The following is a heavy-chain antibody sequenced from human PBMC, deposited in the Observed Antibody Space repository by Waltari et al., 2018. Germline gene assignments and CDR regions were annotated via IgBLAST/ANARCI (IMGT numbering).Heavy chain of an antibody. CDR2: IYHSGST. D-gene: IGHD6-13*01. CDR3: ARDGIAAAGPFDY. J-gene: IGHJ4*02. CDR1: GYSISSGYY. Sequence: QVQLQESGPGLVKPSETLSLTCTVSGYSISSGYYWGWIRQPPGKGLEWIGSIYHSGSTYYTPSLKSRVTISVDTSKTQFSLKLSSVTAADTAVYYCARDGIAAAGPFDYWGQGTLVTVSS. V-gene: IGHV4-38-2*02.